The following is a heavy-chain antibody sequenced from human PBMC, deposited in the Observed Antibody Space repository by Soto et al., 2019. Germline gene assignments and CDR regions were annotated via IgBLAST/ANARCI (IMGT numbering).Heavy chain of an antibody. D-gene: IGHD2-21*02. CDR2: IYYSGSN. CDR3: ARVCGGDCHNGMDD. V-gene: IGHV4-31*03. J-gene: IGHJ6*02. CDR1: GGSISSGGYY. Sequence: QVQLQESGPGLVKPSQTLSLTYTVSGGSISSGGYYWSWIRQHPGKGLEWIGYIYYSGSNYYNPSLKSRVTISVDTSKKQFSLKLSSVTAADTAVYDCARVCGGDCHNGMDDWGQGTTVTVSS.